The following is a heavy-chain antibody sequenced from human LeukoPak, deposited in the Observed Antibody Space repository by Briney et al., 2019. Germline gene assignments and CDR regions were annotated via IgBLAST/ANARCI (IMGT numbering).Heavy chain of an antibody. CDR3: ARDPVLRYFDWYTSGFDP. J-gene: IGHJ5*02. D-gene: IGHD3-9*01. Sequence: SETLSLTCTVSGGSISSSSYYWGWLRQPPGTGLEWIGSIYYSGSTNYNPSLKSRVTMSVDTSKNQFSLKLSSVTAADTAVYYCARDPVLRYFDWYTSGFDPWGQGTLVTISS. V-gene: IGHV4-39*07. CDR2: IYYSGST. CDR1: GGSISSSSYY.